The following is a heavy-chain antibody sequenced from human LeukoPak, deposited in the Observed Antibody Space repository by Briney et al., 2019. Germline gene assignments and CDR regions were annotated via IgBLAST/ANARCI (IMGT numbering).Heavy chain of an antibody. CDR3: ARDSGTSDY. D-gene: IGHD1-14*01. CDR2: IYYSGST. V-gene: IGHV4-39*07. Sequence: SGTLSLTCTVSGGSISSSSYYWGWIRQPPGKGLEWIGSIYYSGSTYYNPSLKSRVTISVDTSKNQFSLKLSSVTAADTAVYYCARDSGTSDYWGQGTLVTVSS. J-gene: IGHJ4*02. CDR1: GGSISSSSYY.